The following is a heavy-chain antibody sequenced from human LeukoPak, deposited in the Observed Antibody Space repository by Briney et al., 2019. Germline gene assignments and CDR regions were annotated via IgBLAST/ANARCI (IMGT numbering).Heavy chain of an antibody. D-gene: IGHD2-2*02. Sequence: ASVKVSCKVSGYTLTELSMHWVRQAPGKGLEWMGGFDPEDGETIYAQKFQGRVTMTEDTSTDTAYMELSSLRSEDTALYYCATATPKYPYCSSTSCYSNWGQGTLVTVSS. CDR3: ATATPKYPYCSSTSCYSN. V-gene: IGHV1-24*01. J-gene: IGHJ4*02. CDR1: GYTLTELS. CDR2: FDPEDGET.